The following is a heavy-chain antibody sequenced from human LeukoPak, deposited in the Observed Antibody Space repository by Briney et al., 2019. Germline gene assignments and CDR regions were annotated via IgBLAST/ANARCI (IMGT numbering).Heavy chain of an antibody. CDR1: GGSFSGYY. CDR3: ARLQHNYYGSGSYFDY. Sequence: SETLSLTCAVYGGSFSGYYWSWIRQHPGKGLEWIGYIYYSGSTYYNPSLKSRVTISVDTSKNQFSLKLSSVTAADTAVYYCARLQHNYYGSGSYFDYWGQGTLVTVSS. J-gene: IGHJ4*02. D-gene: IGHD3-10*01. CDR2: IYYSGST. V-gene: IGHV4-31*11.